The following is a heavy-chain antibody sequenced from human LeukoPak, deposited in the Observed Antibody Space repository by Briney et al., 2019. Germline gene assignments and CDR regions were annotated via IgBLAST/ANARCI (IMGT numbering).Heavy chain of an antibody. Sequence: GGSLRLSCAASGFTVSSNYMSWVRQAPGKGLEWVSSISSSSSYIYYADSVKGRFTISRDNAKNSLYLQMNSLRAEDTAVYYCAREGSGASLAYYFDYWGQGTLVTVS. D-gene: IGHD6-19*01. V-gene: IGHV3-21*01. CDR1: GFTVSSNY. CDR2: ISSSSSYI. CDR3: AREGSGASLAYYFDY. J-gene: IGHJ4*02.